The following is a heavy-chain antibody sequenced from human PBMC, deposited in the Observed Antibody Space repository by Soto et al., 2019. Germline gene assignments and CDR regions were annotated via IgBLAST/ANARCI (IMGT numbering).Heavy chain of an antibody. J-gene: IGHJ6*02. V-gene: IGHV5-51*01. CDR1: GYSFTSYW. Sequence: GESLKISCKGSGYSFTSYWIGWVRQMPGKGLEWMGIIYPGDSDTRYSPSFQGQVTISADKSISTAYLQWSSLKAPDTAMYYCATLSRYGGNSIYYCGMDVWGQGTPVAVSS. CDR2: IYPGDSDT. D-gene: IGHD2-21*02. CDR3: ATLSRYGGNSIYYCGMDV.